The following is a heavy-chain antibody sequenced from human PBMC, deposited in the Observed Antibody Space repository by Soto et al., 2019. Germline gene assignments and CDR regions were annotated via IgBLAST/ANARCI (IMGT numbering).Heavy chain of an antibody. CDR2: ITDSGTGT. CDR3: AKGLINGRWYAAH. V-gene: IGHV3-23*01. J-gene: IGHJ4*02. CDR1: GFTFSSCV. D-gene: IGHD6-13*01. Sequence: EVHLLESGGGLVQPGESLRLSCGASGFTFSSCVMSWVRQAPGKGLEWVSCITDSGTGTYYADSVKRRFTISRDNSKNTMYLQMNNLRAEDTGVYYCAKGLINGRWYAAHWGQGTLVTVSS.